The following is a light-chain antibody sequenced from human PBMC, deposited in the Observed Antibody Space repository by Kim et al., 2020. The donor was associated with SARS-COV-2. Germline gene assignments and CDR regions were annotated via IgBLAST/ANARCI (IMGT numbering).Light chain of an antibody. Sequence: SYELTQPPSVSVSPGQTASITCSGSKLGDKYAYWYQKKPGQSPVLVIYQHTKRPSGISQRFSGSSSGNTATLTISRAQAVDEADCYCQAWDSSTAVFGGGTQLTVL. CDR3: QAWDSSTAV. CDR2: QHT. J-gene: IGLJ3*02. CDR1: KLGDKY. V-gene: IGLV3-1*01.